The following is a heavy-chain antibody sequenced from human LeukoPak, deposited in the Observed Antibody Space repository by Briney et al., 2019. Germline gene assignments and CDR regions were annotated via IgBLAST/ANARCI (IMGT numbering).Heavy chain of an antibody. V-gene: IGHV3-74*01. CDR1: GFTLSSFW. CDR3: AAAGRGSLDY. D-gene: IGHD3-16*01. Sequence: GGSLRLSCAASGFTLSSFWMHWVRQAPGEGLEWVSRISSDGSSTNYADSVKGRSAISRDAAKNTLFLQINSLRAEDTAVYFCAAAGRGSLDYWGQGTLVTVSS. CDR2: ISSDGSST. J-gene: IGHJ4*02.